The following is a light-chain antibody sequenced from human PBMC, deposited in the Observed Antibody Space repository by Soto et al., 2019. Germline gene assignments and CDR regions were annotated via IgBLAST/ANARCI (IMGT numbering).Light chain of an antibody. J-gene: IGKJ3*01. CDR1: QSVSSSY. CDR3: QQYGRSPFT. Sequence: EIVLTQSPGTLSLSPGERATLSCRASQSVSSSYLAWYQQNPGQAPRLLIYDVSSRATGIPDRFSGSGSGTVFTLTISRLESEDFAVYYCQQYGRSPFTFGPGTKVDLK. CDR2: DVS. V-gene: IGKV3-20*01.